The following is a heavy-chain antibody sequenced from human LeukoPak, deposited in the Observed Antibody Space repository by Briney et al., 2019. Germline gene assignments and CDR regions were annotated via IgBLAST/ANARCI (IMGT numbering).Heavy chain of an antibody. D-gene: IGHD3-22*01. J-gene: IGHJ4*02. Sequence: PSETLSLTCSVSAYSISSSYYWGWIRQPPGKGLEWIGSIYHSGSTYYNPSLKSRVTISVDTSKNQFSLKLSSVTAADTAVYYCARYDSSGYYWIVDYWGQGTLVTVSS. V-gene: IGHV4-38-2*02. CDR1: AYSISSSYY. CDR2: IYHSGST. CDR3: ARYDSSGYYWIVDY.